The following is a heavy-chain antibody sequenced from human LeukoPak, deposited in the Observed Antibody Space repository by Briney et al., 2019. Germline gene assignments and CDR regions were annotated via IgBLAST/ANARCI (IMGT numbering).Heavy chain of an antibody. CDR2: LKPNDGHT. Sequence: ASVKVSCKASGYTFTNHYMHWVRQAPGQGIEWMGILKPNDGHTTYAQMFQGRVTMTRDTSSNTVYMELSSLRYEDTAVYFCARLSSGSYTRGTFDIWGQGTLVTVSS. CDR3: ARLSSGSYTRGTFDI. V-gene: IGHV1-46*01. J-gene: IGHJ3*02. CDR1: GYTFTNHY. D-gene: IGHD1-26*01.